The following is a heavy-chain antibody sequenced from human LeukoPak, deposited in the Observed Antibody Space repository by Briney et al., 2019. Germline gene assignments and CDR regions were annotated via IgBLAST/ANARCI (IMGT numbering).Heavy chain of an antibody. CDR1: GFTFSSYA. CDR3: ALSSGYYYGYFDY. D-gene: IGHD3-22*01. V-gene: IGHV3-30-3*01. Sequence: RGSLRLSCAASGFTFSSYAMHWVRQAPGKGLEWVAVISYDGSNKYYADSVKGRFTISRDNSKNTLYLQMNSLRAEDTAVYYCALSSGYYYGYFDYWGQGTLVTVSS. J-gene: IGHJ4*02. CDR2: ISYDGSNK.